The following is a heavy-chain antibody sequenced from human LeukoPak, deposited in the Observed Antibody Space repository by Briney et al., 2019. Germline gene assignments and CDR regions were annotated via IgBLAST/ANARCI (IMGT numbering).Heavy chain of an antibody. CDR3: VRQSSGWYHGMDV. CDR2: IYYSGST. J-gene: IGHJ6*02. CDR1: GGSISSSSHY. Sequence: SETLSLTCTVSGGSISSSSHYWGWIRQPPGKGLEWIGSIYYSGSTYYNPSLKSRVTISVDTSKNQFSLKLSSVTAADTAVYYCVRQSSGWYHGMDVWGQGTTVTVSS. D-gene: IGHD6-19*01. V-gene: IGHV4-39*01.